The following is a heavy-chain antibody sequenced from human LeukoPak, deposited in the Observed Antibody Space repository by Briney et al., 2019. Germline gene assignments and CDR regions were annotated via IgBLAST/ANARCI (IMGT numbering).Heavy chain of an antibody. CDR2: ISYNGDST. Sequence: PGGSLRLSCSGSGFTFSRHNMHWVRQAPGKGLEYVSAISYNGDSTYYVDSVKGRFTISRDNSKNTLYLQMNSLRGYDSAVYYCARPLSNGYFHDSGGYYPYAMDVWGQGTTVTVSS. D-gene: IGHD3-22*01. V-gene: IGHV3-64*04. J-gene: IGHJ6*02. CDR1: GFTFSRHN. CDR3: ARPLSNGYFHDSGGYYPYAMDV.